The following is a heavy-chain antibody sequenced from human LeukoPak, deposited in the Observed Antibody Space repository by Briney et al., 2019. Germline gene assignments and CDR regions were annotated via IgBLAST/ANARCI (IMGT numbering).Heavy chain of an antibody. D-gene: IGHD2-21*02. V-gene: IGHV1-3*01. CDR3: ARGWGGDCYHVH. J-gene: IGHJ4*02. Sequence: ASVKVSCKASGYTFTSYAMHWVRQAPGQRLEWMGWIYGGNGNTKYSQKSQGRVSITRNTSASTVYMELSSLGSEDTAVYYCARGWGGDCYHVHWGQGTLVTVSS. CDR2: IYGGNGNT. CDR1: GYTFTSYA.